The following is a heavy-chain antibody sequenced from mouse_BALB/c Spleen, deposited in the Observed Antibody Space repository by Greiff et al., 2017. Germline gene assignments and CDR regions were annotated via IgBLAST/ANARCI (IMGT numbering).Heavy chain of an antibody. J-gene: IGHJ4*01. V-gene: IGHV5-6-3*01. CDR1: GFTFSSYG. CDR2: INSNGGST. Sequence: EVMLVESGGGLVQPGGSLKLSCAASGFTFSSYGMSWVRQTPDKRLELVATINSNGGSTYYPDSVKGRFTIYRDNAKNTLYLQMSSLKSEDTAMYYCARDRDYYGSSYYAMDYWGQGTSVTVSS. D-gene: IGHD1-1*01. CDR3: ARDRDYYGSSYYAMDY.